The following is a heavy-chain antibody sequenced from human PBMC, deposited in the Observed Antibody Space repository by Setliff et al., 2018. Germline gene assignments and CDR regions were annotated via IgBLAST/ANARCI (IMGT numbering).Heavy chain of an antibody. CDR2: IKQDGSET. CDR3: ARGGYSYGY. Sequence: GESLKISCAASGFTVSSDYMSWFRQAPGKGLEWVANIKQDGSETYYVDSVKGRFTISRDNPNNSLYLQMNSLRAEDTAVYYCARGGYSYGYWGHGTLVTVSS. CDR1: GFTVSSDY. D-gene: IGHD5-18*01. V-gene: IGHV3-7*04. J-gene: IGHJ4*01.